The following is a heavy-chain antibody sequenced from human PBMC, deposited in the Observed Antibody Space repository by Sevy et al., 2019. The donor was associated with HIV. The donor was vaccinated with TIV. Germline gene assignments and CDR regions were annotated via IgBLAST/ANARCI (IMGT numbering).Heavy chain of an antibody. CDR2: IYYSGST. CDR1: GGSISSSSYY. J-gene: IGHJ3*02. V-gene: IGHV4-39*01. CDR3: ARHRIEHYYDSSGYSPGAFDI. D-gene: IGHD3-22*01. Sequence: SETLSLTCTVSGGSISSSSYYWGWIRQPPGKGLEWIGSIYYSGSTYYNPSLKSRVTISVATSKNQFSLKLSSVTAAATAVYYCARHRIEHYYDSSGYSPGAFDIWGQGTMVTVSS.